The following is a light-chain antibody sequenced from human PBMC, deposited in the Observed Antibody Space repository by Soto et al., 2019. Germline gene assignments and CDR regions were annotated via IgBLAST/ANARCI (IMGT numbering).Light chain of an antibody. J-gene: IGKJ2*01. CDR1: ESVSSN. Sequence: EIVMTQSPATLSVSPGERATLSCRASESVSSNLAWYQQKPGQAPRLLIYGASTRATGIPARFSGSGSGTEFTLTISSLQSEDSAVYYCQQYNNWLPYTFGQGTKLELK. CDR3: QQYNNWLPYT. CDR2: GAS. V-gene: IGKV3-15*01.